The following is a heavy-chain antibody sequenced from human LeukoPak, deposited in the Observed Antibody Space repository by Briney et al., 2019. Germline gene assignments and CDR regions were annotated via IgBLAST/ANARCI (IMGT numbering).Heavy chain of an antibody. D-gene: IGHD5-18*01. V-gene: IGHV3-30*01. CDR2: ISYDGSNK. J-gene: IGHJ4*02. CDR1: GFTFSSYA. CDR3: ARDRSQRAYSYGPDGE. Sequence: GGSLRLSCAASGFTFSSYAMHWVRQAPGKGLEWAAVISYDGSNKFYADSVKGRFTISRDNSKNTLFLQMNGLRAEDTAVYYCARDRSQRAYSYGPDGEWGQGTLVTVSS.